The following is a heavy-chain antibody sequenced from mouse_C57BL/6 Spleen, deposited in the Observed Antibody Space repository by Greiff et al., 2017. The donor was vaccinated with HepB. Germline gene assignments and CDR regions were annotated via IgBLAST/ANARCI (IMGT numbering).Heavy chain of an antibody. Sequence: VQLQQPGAELVMPGASVKLSCKASGYTFTSYWMHWVKQRPGQGLEWIGEIDPSDSYTNYNQKFKGKSTLTVDKSSSTAYMQLSSLTSEDSAVYYCARGGYGSILDYWGQGTTLTVSS. D-gene: IGHD1-1*01. CDR3: ARGGYGSILDY. CDR1: GYTFTSYW. V-gene: IGHV1-69*01. J-gene: IGHJ2*01. CDR2: IDPSDSYT.